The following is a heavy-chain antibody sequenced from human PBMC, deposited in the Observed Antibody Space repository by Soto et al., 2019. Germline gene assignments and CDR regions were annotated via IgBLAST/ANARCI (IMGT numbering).Heavy chain of an antibody. Sequence: QVQLVQSGAEVKKPGASVKVSCKASGYTFTSYGISWVRQAPGQGLEWMGWISAYNGNTNYAQKIQGRVTMTTDTSTSTAYMELRSLRSDDTAVYYCARDVRFLEWLSNWFDPWGQGTLVTVSS. CDR1: GYTFTSYG. CDR2: ISAYNGNT. D-gene: IGHD3-3*01. V-gene: IGHV1-18*01. J-gene: IGHJ5*02. CDR3: ARDVRFLEWLSNWFDP.